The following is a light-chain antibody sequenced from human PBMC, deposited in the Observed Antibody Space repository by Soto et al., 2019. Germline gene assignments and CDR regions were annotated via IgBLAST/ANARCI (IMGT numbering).Light chain of an antibody. CDR3: CSYAGSSTHYG. CDR2: EGS. Sequence: QSVLTQPASVSGSPGQSITISCTGTSSDVGSYNLVSWYQQHPGKAPKLMIYEGSKRPSGVSNRFSGFKSGNTASLTISGLQAEDEADYYCCSYAGSSTHYGFGTGTKVTVL. V-gene: IGLV2-23*01. J-gene: IGLJ1*01. CDR1: SSDVGSYNL.